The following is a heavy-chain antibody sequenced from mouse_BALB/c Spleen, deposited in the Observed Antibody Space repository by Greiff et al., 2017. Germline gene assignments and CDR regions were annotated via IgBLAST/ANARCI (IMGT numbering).Heavy chain of an antibody. J-gene: IGHJ4*01. Sequence: VQLQQSGAELVRPGALVKLSCKASGFNIKDYYMHWVKQRPEQGLEWIGWIDPENGNTIYDPKFQGKASITADTSSNTAYLQLSSLTSEDTAVYYCARDYYGSSPYYYAMDYWGQGTSVTVSS. CDR1: GFNIKDYY. V-gene: IGHV14-1*02. CDR3: ARDYYGSSPYYYAMDY. CDR2: IDPENGNT. D-gene: IGHD1-1*01.